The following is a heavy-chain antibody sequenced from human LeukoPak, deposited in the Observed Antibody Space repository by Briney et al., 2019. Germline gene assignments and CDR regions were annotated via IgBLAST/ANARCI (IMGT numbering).Heavy chain of an antibody. V-gene: IGHV3-33*08. J-gene: IGHJ4*02. CDR2: LWDDGSNK. CDR3: ASRADYGDYFDS. D-gene: IGHD4-17*01. Sequence: GGSVTLSCEASGFIFSRYGMLWPRDPPGKGLERVVVLWDDGSNKFYGDSMKGRFTVSRDNSKNMLYLQLNSLSAEDTAVYYCASRADYGDYFDSWGQGTLVSVSA. CDR1: GFIFSRYG.